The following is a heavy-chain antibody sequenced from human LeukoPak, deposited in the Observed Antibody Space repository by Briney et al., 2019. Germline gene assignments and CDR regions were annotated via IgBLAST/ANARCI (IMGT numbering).Heavy chain of an antibody. CDR3: AGIGHFYDSSGYI. Sequence: SETLSLTCTVSGGSISSYYWSWIRQPPGKGLEWIGYIYYSGSTNYNPSLKSRVTISVDTSKNQFSLELSSVTAADTAVYYCAGIGHFYDSSGYIWGQGTLVTVSS. J-gene: IGHJ4*02. V-gene: IGHV4-59*01. D-gene: IGHD3-22*01. CDR2: IYYSGST. CDR1: GGSISSYY.